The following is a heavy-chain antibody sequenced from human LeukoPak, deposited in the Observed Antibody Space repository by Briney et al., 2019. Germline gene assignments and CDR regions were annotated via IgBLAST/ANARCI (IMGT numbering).Heavy chain of an antibody. CDR3: ARDLLGYSYDAYYFDF. CDR1: GFTFSSHG. CDR2: IRYDGSKK. V-gene: IGHV3-33*01. J-gene: IGHJ4*02. Sequence: GGSLRLSCAASGFTFSSHGMHWVRQAPGKGLEWVAVIRYDGSKKYHADSVKGRFTISRDNSKNTLYLQMNSLRAEDTAVYYCARDLLGYSYDAYYFDFRGQGTLVTVSS. D-gene: IGHD5-18*01.